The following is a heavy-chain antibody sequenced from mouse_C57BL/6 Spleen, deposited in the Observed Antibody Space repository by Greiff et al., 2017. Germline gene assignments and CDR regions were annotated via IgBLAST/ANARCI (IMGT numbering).Heavy chain of an antibody. CDR3: ARPGYDLFAY. V-gene: IGHV1-69*01. CDR2: IAPSDSYT. CDR1: GYTFTSYW. D-gene: IGHD2-3*01. Sequence: QVQLQQPGAELVMPGASVKLSCKASGYTFTSYWMHWVKQRPGQGLEWIGEIAPSDSYTNYNQKFKGKSTLTVDKSSSTAYMQLSSLTSEDSAVYYCARPGYDLFAYWGQGTLVTVSA. J-gene: IGHJ3*01.